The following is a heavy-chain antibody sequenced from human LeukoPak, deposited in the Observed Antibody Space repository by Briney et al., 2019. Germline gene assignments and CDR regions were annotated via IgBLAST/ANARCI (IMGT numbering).Heavy chain of an antibody. V-gene: IGHV3-11*01. CDR2: ISDNGRTK. J-gene: IGHJ4*02. Sequence: GGSLTLSCAASGLTFSDYHMSWIRQAPGKGLEWVSHISDNGRTKYYANSVQGRFTVSRDNAKNSLYLQMNSLRADDTAVYYCATVHFGYFTFWGQGTLVPVSS. CDR3: ATVHFGYFTF. D-gene: IGHD3-3*01. CDR1: GLTFSDYH.